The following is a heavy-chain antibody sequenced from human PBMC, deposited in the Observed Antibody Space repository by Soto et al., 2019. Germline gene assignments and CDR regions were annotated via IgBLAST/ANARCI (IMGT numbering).Heavy chain of an antibody. J-gene: IGHJ4*02. CDR3: ARRGYDILTGSYYFDY. CDR2: IYYSGST. CDR1: GGSISSYY. V-gene: IGHV4-59*08. D-gene: IGHD3-9*01. Sequence: PSETLSLTCTVSGGSISSYYWSWIRQPPGKGLEWIGYIYYSGSTNYNPSLKSRVTISVDTSKNQFSLKLSSVTAADTAVYYCARRGYDILTGSYYFDYWGQGTLVTVS.